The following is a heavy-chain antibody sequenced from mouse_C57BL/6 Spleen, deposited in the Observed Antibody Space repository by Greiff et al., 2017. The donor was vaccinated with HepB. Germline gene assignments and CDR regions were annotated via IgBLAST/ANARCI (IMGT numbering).Heavy chain of an antibody. J-gene: IGHJ1*03. V-gene: IGHV1-18*01. Sequence: VQLQQSGPELVKPGASVKIPCKASGYTFTDYNMDWVKQSHGKSLEWIGDINPNNGGTIYNQKFKGKATLTVDKSSSTAYMELRSLTSEDTAVYYCAREGPYYHGSSYRYFDVWGTGTTVTVSS. CDR3: AREGPYYHGSSYRYFDV. D-gene: IGHD1-1*01. CDR2: INPNNGGT. CDR1: GYTFTDYN.